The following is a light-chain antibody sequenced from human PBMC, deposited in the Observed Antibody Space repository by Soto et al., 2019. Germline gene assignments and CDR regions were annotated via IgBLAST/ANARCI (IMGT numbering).Light chain of an antibody. V-gene: IGKV1-5*03. CDR3: QHYDSYPYT. CDR2: KAA. CDR1: QNIYTW. J-gene: IGKJ2*01. Sequence: DIQMTQSPSTLSASVGDRVTITCRASQNIYTWLAWYQQKPGKAPNLLIYKAATLEGGVPSRFSGSGSGTEFTLTISSLQPDDFATYYCQHYDSYPYTFGQGTKLEIK.